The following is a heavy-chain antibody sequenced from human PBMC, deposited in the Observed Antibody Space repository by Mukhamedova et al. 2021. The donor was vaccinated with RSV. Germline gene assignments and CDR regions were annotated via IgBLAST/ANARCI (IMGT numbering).Heavy chain of an antibody. Sequence: EWVSYTSSSGITIYYADSVKGRFTMSRDNAENSLYLQLNSLRADDTGVYYCAREARDDAFDIWGQGTRVTVSS. V-gene: IGHV3-48*03. CDR2: TSSSGITI. D-gene: IGHD1-26*01. J-gene: IGHJ3*02. CDR3: AREARDDAFDI.